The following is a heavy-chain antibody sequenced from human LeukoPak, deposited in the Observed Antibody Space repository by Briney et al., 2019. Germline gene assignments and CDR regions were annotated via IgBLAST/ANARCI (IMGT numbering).Heavy chain of an antibody. J-gene: IGHJ4*02. CDR1: GGSISSGGYY. V-gene: IGHV4-31*03. CDR2: IYYSGST. Sequence: SQTLSLTCTVSGGSISSGGYYCSWIRQHPGKGLEWIGYIYYSGSTYYNPSLKSRVTISVDTSKNQFSLKLSSVTAADTAVYYCARGESATVATIMDYWGQGTLVTVSS. CDR3: ARGESATVATIMDY. D-gene: IGHD5-12*01.